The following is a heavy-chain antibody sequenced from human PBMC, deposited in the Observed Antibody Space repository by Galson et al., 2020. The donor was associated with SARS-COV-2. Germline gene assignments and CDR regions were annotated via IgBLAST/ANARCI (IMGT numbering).Heavy chain of an antibody. Sequence: SETLSLTCNVFSASMSMSSYYWGWIRQPPGKGLEWIGSVFHSGTTYLNPSLKSRVTLSGDPSKNQFSLKVRSVTAADTAVYYCARQGSSGWYGSGYYFDLWGPGVLVTVSA. D-gene: IGHD6-19*01. CDR3: ARQGSSGWYGSGYYFDL. J-gene: IGHJ4*02. CDR2: VFHSGTT. CDR1: SASMSMSSYY. V-gene: IGHV4-39*01.